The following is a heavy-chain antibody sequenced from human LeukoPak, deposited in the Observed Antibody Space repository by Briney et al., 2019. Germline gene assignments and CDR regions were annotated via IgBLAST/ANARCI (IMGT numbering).Heavy chain of an antibody. Sequence: SETLSLTCAVYGGSFSGYYWSWIRQPPGKGLEWIGEINHSESTNYNPSLKSRVTISVDTSKNQFSLKLSSVTAADTAVYYCARVGLGYCSGGSCYPNYYYYGMDVWAKGPRSPSP. CDR2: INHSEST. J-gene: IGHJ6*02. D-gene: IGHD2-15*01. CDR3: ARVGLGYCSGGSCYPNYYYYGMDV. V-gene: IGHV4-34*01. CDR1: GGSFSGYY.